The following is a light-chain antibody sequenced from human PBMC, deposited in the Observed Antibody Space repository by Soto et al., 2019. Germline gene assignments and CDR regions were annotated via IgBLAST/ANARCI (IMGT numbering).Light chain of an antibody. Sequence: EMVLTQSPGTLSLSPGERATLSCRASQSVSSSYLAWYQQKPGQAPRLLIYGASSRATGTPDRLSGSGSGTDFTLTIGRLEPEDFAVYYCQQYGSSWWTFGQGTKVDIK. CDR1: QSVSSSY. J-gene: IGKJ1*01. V-gene: IGKV3-20*01. CDR2: GAS. CDR3: QQYGSSWWT.